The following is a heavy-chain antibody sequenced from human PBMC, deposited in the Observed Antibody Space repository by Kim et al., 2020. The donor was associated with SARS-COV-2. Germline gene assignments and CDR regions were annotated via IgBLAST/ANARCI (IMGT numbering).Heavy chain of an antibody. D-gene: IGHD3-10*01. J-gene: IGHJ6*02. CDR1: GYTFTSYY. Sequence: ASVKVSCKASGYTFTSYYMHWVRQAPGQGLEWMGIINPSGGSTSYAQKFQGRVTMTRDTSTSTVYMELSSLRSEDTAVYYCASTYYYGSGSYYYYYGMDVWGQGTTVTVSS. V-gene: IGHV1-46*01. CDR3: ASTYYYGSGSYYYYYGMDV. CDR2: INPSGGST.